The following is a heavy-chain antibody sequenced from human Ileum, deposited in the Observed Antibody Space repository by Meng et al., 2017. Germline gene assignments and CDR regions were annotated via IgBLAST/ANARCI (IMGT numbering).Heavy chain of an antibody. CDR2: INHSGST. V-gene: IGHV4-34*01. Sequence: QVQLQQWGAGLLKPSETLSLTCAVYGGSFSGYYWSWIRQPPGKGLEWIGEINHSGSTNYNPSLKSRVTISVDTSKNQFSLKVSSVTAADTAVYYCGRGSPYHVWGQGTLVTVSS. CDR1: GGSFSGYY. D-gene: IGHD3-16*01. CDR3: GRGSPYHV. J-gene: IGHJ4*02.